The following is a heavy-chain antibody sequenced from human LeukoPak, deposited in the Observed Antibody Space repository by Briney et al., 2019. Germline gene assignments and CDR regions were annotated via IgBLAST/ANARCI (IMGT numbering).Heavy chain of an antibody. CDR1: GFTFSTYA. D-gene: IGHD4-17*01. CDR2: IWYDRTNK. CDR3: ARDRLTTVTTFHFDY. V-gene: IGHV3-33*01. J-gene: IGHJ4*02. Sequence: GGSLRLSCAASGFTFSTYAMHWVRQAPGKGLEWVAVIWYDRTNKYYADSVKGRFTISRDNSRNTLYLQMSSLRAEDTAVYYCARDRLTTVTTFHFDYWGQGTLVTVSS.